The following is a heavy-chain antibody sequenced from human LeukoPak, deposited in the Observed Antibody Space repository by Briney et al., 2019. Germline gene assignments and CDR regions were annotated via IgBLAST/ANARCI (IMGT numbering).Heavy chain of an antibody. CDR2: IYHSGST. CDR3: ARDAGGSGRHYYYGMDV. D-gene: IGHD3-10*01. J-gene: IGHJ6*02. CDR1: GGSISSYY. Sequence: SETLSLTCTVSGGSISSYYWSWIRQPPGKGLEWIGYIYHSGSTNYNPSLKSRVTISVDTSKNQFSLKLSSVTAADTAVYYCARDAGGSGRHYYYGMDVWGQGTTVTVSS. V-gene: IGHV4-59*01.